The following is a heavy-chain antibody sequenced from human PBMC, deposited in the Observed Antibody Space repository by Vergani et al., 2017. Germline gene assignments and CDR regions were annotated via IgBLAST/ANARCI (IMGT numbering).Heavy chain of an antibody. CDR1: DSSIMTNPY. CDR2: IHHSGDT. V-gene: IGHV4-38-2*01. J-gene: IGHJ6*02. D-gene: IGHD3-10*01. CDR3: ARHRGSGGFFPSSYLYGMDV. Sequence: QVQLQESGPGLVKPSETLTLTCDVSDSSIMTNPYWGWFRQSPGKGLEWIGCIHHSGDTHYNSSLKSRVSISIVSSSKFSLSLTSVTAAATAIYYCARHRGSGGFFPSSYLYGMDVWGHGTTVTVSS.